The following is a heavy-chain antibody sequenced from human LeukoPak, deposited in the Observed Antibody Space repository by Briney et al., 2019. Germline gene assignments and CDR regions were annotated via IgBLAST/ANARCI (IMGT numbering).Heavy chain of an antibody. CDR1: GYNFTVYW. CDR3: ARRGIATYYVDY. CDR2: IDPSDSDT. V-gene: IGHV5-51*01. J-gene: IGHJ4*02. Sequence: GESLKISCEASGYNFTVYWIAWVRQMPGKGLEWMGIIDPSDSDTRYSPFFQGQVTISADKSISTAYLQWSSLKASDTAVYYCARRGIATYYVDYWGQGTLVTVSS. D-gene: IGHD3-10*01.